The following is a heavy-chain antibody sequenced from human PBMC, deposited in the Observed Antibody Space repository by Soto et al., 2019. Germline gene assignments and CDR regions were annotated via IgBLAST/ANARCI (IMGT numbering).Heavy chain of an antibody. Sequence: QVQLVQSGAEVKMPGSSVRVSCKASGGSFSKYGISWVRQAPGQGLEWMGGIIPMFGIGNYAGKFLGRVTITADESTRTSHMELSGLRSEDTAVYFCARGYRENYFYGMDVWGQGTTVTVSS. CDR1: GGSFSKYG. D-gene: IGHD1-26*01. J-gene: IGHJ6*01. V-gene: IGHV1-69*01. CDR2: IIPMFGIG. CDR3: ARGYRENYFYGMDV.